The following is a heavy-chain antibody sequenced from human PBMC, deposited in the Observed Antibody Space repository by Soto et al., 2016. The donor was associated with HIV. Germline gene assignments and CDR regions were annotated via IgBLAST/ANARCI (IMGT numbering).Heavy chain of an antibody. J-gene: IGHJ4*02. Sequence: QVQLQQWGAALLKPSETLSLTCAVYGGSFSGYQWTWIRQPPGKGLEWIGEINHSGTANYSPSLKSRVTISVDTSKNQFSLKLNSVTAADTAVYYCARLRPTYYSETSGYRGYYFDYWGQGTLVTVSS. D-gene: IGHD3-22*01. V-gene: IGHV4-34*01. CDR1: GGSFSGYQ. CDR2: INHSGTA. CDR3: ARLRPTYYSETSGYRGYYFDY.